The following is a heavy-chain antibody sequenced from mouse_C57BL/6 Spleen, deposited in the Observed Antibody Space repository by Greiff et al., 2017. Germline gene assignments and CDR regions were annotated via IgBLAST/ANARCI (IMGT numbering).Heavy chain of an antibody. CDR3: ARSEYDYDEENWLAY. D-gene: IGHD2-4*01. CDR1: GYTFTSYW. Sequence: QVQLQQPGAELVKPGASVKLSCKASGYTFTSYWMHWVKQRPGRGLEWIGRIDPNSGGTKYNEKFKSKATLTVDKPCSTAYMQLSSLTSEDSAVXYCARSEYDYDEENWLAYWGQGTLVTVSA. CDR2: IDPNSGGT. J-gene: IGHJ3*01. V-gene: IGHV1-72*01.